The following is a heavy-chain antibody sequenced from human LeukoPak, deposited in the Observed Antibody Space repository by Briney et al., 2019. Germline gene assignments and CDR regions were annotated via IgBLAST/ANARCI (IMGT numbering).Heavy chain of an antibody. J-gene: IGHJ4*02. Sequence: GGSLRLSCAASGFTFSSYDMHWVRQAPGKGLEWVASIKQGGSEKNYVDSVKGRFTIARDDAKNSLYLQMNSLRAEDTAVYFCARDKGGMVPFDYWGQGTLVTVSS. CDR2: IKQGGSEK. CDR1: GFTFSSYD. V-gene: IGHV3-7*01. CDR3: ARDKGGMVPFDY. D-gene: IGHD3-10*01.